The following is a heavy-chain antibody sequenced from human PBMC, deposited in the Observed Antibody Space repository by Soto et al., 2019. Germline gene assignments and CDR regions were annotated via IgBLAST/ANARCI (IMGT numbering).Heavy chain of an antibody. CDR3: ARERYYDVLTGPDS. D-gene: IGHD3-9*01. Sequence: ASVKVSCKTSGYTFTSYGITWVRQAPGQGLEWMGWISAYSGGTTSAQKYQDRVTMTTDTATNTAYMELRSLRSDDTAVYYCARERYYDVLTGPDSWGQGTLVTVSS. CDR1: GYTFTSYG. J-gene: IGHJ5*01. V-gene: IGHV1-18*01. CDR2: ISAYSGGT.